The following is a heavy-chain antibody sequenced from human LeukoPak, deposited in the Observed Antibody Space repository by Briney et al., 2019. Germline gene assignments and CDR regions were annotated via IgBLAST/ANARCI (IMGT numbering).Heavy chain of an antibody. V-gene: IGHV3-7*01. CDR3: ARDLVVVPAANTRRYYYGMDV. Sequence: GGSLRLSCAASGFTFSSYWMSWVRQAPGKGLEWVANIKQDGSEKYYVDSVKGRFTISRDNAKNSLYLQMNSLRAEDTAVYYCARDLVVVPAANTRRYYYGMDVWGQGTTVTVSS. CDR1: GFTFSSYW. J-gene: IGHJ6*02. D-gene: IGHD2-2*01. CDR2: IKQDGSEK.